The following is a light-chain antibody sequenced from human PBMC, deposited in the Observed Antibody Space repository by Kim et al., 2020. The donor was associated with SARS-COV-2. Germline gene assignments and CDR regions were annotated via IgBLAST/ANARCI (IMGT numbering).Light chain of an antibody. CDR2: KNN. CDR3: AAWDDSLSGRV. J-gene: IGLJ2*01. CDR1: HYNFGSNY. Sequence: GQGDTISCSESHYNFGSNYVYWYQQLPGTAPKLLIYKNNQRPSGVPDGFSGSKSGTSASLAISGLRSEDEADYYCAAWDDSLSGRVFGGGTKLTVL. V-gene: IGLV1-47*01.